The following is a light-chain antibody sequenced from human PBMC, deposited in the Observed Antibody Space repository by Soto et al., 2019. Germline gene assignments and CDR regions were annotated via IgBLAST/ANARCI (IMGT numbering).Light chain of an antibody. CDR2: EVS. Sequence: QSALTQPPSASGSPGQSVTISCTGTSSDVGDYKFVSWYQQHPGKAPKLMIYEVSRRPSGVPDRFSGSKSGNTAFLTVCGLEAVYGGDYYFCLFAANNNVLFRGG. CDR1: SSDVGDYKF. J-gene: IGLJ2*01. V-gene: IGLV2-8*01. CDR3: CLFAANNNVL.